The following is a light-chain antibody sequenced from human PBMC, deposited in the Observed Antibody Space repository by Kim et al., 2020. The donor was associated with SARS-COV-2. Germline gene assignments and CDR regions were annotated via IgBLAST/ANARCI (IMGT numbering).Light chain of an antibody. Sequence: VDLGQTVRITCKGDSIRSYYATWYQQKPGQAPILVIYGKNNRPSGIPDRFAGSSSGNTASLTITGTQAGDEADYYCNARDSNDNVVFGGGTQLTVL. CDR3: NARDSNDNVV. V-gene: IGLV3-19*01. J-gene: IGLJ2*01. CDR1: SIRSYY. CDR2: GKN.